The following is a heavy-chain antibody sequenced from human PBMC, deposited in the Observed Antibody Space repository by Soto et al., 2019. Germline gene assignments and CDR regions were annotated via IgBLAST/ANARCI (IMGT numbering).Heavy chain of an antibody. CDR3: TTTLSGDYAFETGFDY. V-gene: IGHV3-15*01. J-gene: IGHJ4*02. D-gene: IGHD4-17*01. CDR2: IKSKTDGGTT. Sequence: EVQLVESGGGLVKPGGSLRLSCAASGFTFSNAWMSWVRQAPGKGLEWVGRIKSKTDGGTTDYAAPVKGRFTISRDDSKNTLYLQMNSLKTEDTAVYYCTTTLSGDYAFETGFDYWGQGTLVTVSS. CDR1: GFTFSNAW.